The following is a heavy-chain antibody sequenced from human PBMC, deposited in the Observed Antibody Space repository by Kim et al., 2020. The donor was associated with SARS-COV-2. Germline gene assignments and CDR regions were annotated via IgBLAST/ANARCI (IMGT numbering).Heavy chain of an antibody. CDR2: ISGSDGRT. D-gene: IGHD1-26*01. CDR1: GFTFSSHA. CDR3: ARRGPDEWGDFDF. V-gene: IGHV3-23*01. J-gene: IGHJ4*02. Sequence: GGSLRLSCAASGFTFSSHAMTWVRQAPGKGLEWVSSISGSDGRTWNADSVNGRFTISRDNSKNTLDLEMRSLRVEDTAVYYCARRGPDEWGDFDFWGQGILVTVSS.